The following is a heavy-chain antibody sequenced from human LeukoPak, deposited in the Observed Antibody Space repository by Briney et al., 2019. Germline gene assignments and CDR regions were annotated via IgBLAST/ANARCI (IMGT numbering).Heavy chain of an antibody. CDR2: ISSSGSTI. CDR3: ARGRGGISVAATSAFDI. J-gene: IGHJ3*02. V-gene: IGHV3-48*03. Sequence: QPGGSLGLSCAASGFTFSTYEMNWVRQAPGKGLEWVSYISSSGSTIYYADSVKGRFTISRDNAKNSPYLQMNSLRAEDTAVYYCARGRGGISVAATSAFDIWGQGTMVTVSS. D-gene: IGHD6-19*01. CDR1: GFTFSTYE.